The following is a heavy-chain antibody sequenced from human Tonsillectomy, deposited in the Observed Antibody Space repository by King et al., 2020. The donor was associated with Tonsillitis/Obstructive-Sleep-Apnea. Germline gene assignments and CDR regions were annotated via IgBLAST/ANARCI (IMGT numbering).Heavy chain of an antibody. CDR2: INHSGST. V-gene: IGHV4-34*01. J-gene: IGHJ5*02. D-gene: IGHD2-8*01. CDR3: ARSYLSSPLYHGFDP. Sequence: VQLQQWGAGLLKPSETLSLTCAVYGGSFSGYYWSWIRQPPGKGLEWIGEINHSGSTNYNPSLKSRVTISVDTSKNQFSLKLSSVTAADTAVYYCARSYLSSPLYHGFDPWGQGTLVTVSS. CDR1: GGSFSGYY.